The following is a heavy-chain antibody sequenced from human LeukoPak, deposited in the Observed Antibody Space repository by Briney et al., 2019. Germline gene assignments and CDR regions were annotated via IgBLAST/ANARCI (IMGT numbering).Heavy chain of an antibody. CDR1: GGSISSSSYY. Sequence: PSETLSLTCTVSGGSISSSSYYRGLIRQPPGKGLDWIGIIYFSGSTLYNPSLSSRVTISLDRSKNQVSLRLTSVTAADTAVYYCATGKERDYFYMDVWAKGTTVTVSS. CDR3: ATGKERDYFYMDV. CDR2: IYFSGST. D-gene: IGHD1-26*01. V-gene: IGHV4-39*07. J-gene: IGHJ6*03.